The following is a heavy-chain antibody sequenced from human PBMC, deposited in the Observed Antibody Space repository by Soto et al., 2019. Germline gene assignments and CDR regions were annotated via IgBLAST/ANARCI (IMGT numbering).Heavy chain of an antibody. D-gene: IGHD6-13*01. V-gene: IGHV3-7*05. CDR2: INRDGSKK. CDR1: GFTLSAYW. CDR3: ARDVSSGSSSLYLDAFDI. Sequence: EVQLEESGGDLVQPGGSLRLSCAASGFTLSAYWMTWVRQAPGKGLEWVANINRDGSKKSYLDSVRGRFTISRDNVGKSLYLQMDSLRAHDTALYYCARDVSSGSSSLYLDAFDIWGQGTMVTVSS. J-gene: IGHJ3*02.